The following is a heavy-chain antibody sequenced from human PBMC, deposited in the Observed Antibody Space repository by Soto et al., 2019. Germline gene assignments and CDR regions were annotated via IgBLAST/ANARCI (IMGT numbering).Heavy chain of an antibody. Sequence: QVQLVQSGAEVKKPGSSVKVSCKASGGTFSSYAISWVRQAPGQGLEWMGGIIPIFGTANYAQKFQGRVTITADESTSPAYMELSSLRSEDTAVYYCASGRVAALITGHDYYYYGMDVWGQGTTVTVSS. V-gene: IGHV1-69*12. CDR2: IIPIFGTA. CDR3: ASGRVAALITGHDYYYYGMDV. D-gene: IGHD2-15*01. CDR1: GGTFSSYA. J-gene: IGHJ6*02.